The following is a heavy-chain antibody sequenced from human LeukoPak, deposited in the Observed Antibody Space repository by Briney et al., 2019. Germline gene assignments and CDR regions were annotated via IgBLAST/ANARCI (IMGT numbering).Heavy chain of an antibody. CDR3: AKDRFRGYVSWFDP. J-gene: IGHJ5*02. CDR2: ISGSGGST. Sequence: PGGSLRLSCAASGFTFSSYAMSWVRQAPGKGLEWVSAISGSGGSTYYADSVKGRFTISRDNSKNTLYLQMKSLRAEDTAVYYCAKDRFRGYVSWFDPWGQGTLVTVSS. D-gene: IGHD3-22*01. V-gene: IGHV3-23*01. CDR1: GFTFSSYA.